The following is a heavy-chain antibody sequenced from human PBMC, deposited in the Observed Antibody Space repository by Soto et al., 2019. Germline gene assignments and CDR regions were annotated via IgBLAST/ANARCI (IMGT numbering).Heavy chain of an antibody. D-gene: IGHD2-2*01. CDR1: GFTFSSYA. Sequence: GGSLRLSCAASGFTFSSYAMGWVRQAPEKGLEWVSAISGSGGSTYYADSVKGRFTISRDNSKNTLYLQMNSLRAEDTAVYYCATLEEEEVVPAAPNVYYYYYMDVWGKGTTVTVSS. J-gene: IGHJ6*03. CDR2: ISGSGGST. CDR3: ATLEEEEVVPAAPNVYYYYYMDV. V-gene: IGHV3-23*01.